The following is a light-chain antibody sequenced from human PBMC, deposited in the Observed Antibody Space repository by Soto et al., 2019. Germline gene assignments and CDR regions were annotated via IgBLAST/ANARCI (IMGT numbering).Light chain of an antibody. Sequence: SVSPPERRSLWCGASQSVSSSYLDWYQQKPGQAPRLLIYGASTRVTGIPARFRGSGCGTEFTLTICSRHSEEFAVYYCQQYHNWWTFGQGTKV. CDR3: QQYHNWWT. V-gene: IGKV3-15*01. J-gene: IGKJ1*01. CDR1: QSVSSSY. CDR2: GAS.